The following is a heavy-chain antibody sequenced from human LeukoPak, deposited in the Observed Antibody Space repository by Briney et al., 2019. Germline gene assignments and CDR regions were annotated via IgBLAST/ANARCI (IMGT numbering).Heavy chain of an antibody. D-gene: IGHD2-15*01. CDR3: ARDSCSGGSCYPNWFDP. CDR1: GGSITSSTYY. CDR2: IYYSGSA. J-gene: IGHJ5*02. V-gene: IGHV4-61*01. Sequence: KTSETLSLTCTVSGGSITSSTYYWSWIRQPPGKGLEWIGYIYYSGSANYNPSLKSRVTISVDTSKNQFSLKLSSVTAADTAVYYCARDSCSGGSCYPNWFDPWGQGTLVTVSS.